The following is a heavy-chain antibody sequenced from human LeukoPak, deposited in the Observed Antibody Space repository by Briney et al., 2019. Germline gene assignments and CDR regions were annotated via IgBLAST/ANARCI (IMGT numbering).Heavy chain of an antibody. J-gene: IGHJ4*02. D-gene: IGHD6-6*01. CDR2: IYYTGST. CDR3: ARWGSIAVARFDY. Sequence: NPSETLSLTCTVSGGSISSYYWSWIRQPPGKGLEWIGYIYYTGSTNYNPSLTGRVNISVDTSKNQFSLNLTSVTAADTAVYYCARWGSIAVARFDYWGQGTLVTVSS. V-gene: IGHV4-59*01. CDR1: GGSISSYY.